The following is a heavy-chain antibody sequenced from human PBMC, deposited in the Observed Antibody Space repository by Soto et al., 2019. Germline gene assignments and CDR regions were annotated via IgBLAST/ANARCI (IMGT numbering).Heavy chain of an antibody. J-gene: IGHJ5*02. V-gene: IGHV1-2*02. CDR1: GYTFTGYY. D-gene: IGHD6-19*01. CDR2: INPNSGGT. Sequence: ASVKVSCKASGYTFTGYYMHWVRQAPGQGLEWMGWINPNSGGTNYAQKFQGRVTMTRDTSISTAYMELSRLRPDDTAAYYCARDFSSGWPSGWFDPWGQGTLVTVSS. CDR3: ARDFSSGWPSGWFDP.